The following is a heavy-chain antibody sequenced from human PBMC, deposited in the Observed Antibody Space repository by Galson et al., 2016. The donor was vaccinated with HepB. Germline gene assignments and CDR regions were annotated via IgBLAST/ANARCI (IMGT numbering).Heavy chain of an antibody. Sequence: SLRLSCAGSGFIFTNAWMSWVRQAPGKGLEWVSGISDSGCSTSYADSVKGRFTISRDNSKNTLYLQMNSLRAEDTAIYYCANQHTTGWYSCLTQWGQGTLVTVSS. J-gene: IGHJ4*02. CDR2: ISDSGCST. V-gene: IGHV3-23*01. CDR3: ANQHTTGWYSCLTQ. D-gene: IGHD6-19*01. CDR1: GFIFTNAW.